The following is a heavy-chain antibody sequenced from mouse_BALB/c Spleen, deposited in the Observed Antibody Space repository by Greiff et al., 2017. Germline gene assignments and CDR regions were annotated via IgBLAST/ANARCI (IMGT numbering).Heavy chain of an antibody. CDR3: ARDRHYGSSYPDY. CDR1: GFTFSDYY. D-gene: IGHD1-1*01. CDR2: ISDGGSYT. J-gene: IGHJ2*01. V-gene: IGHV5-4*02. Sequence: EVKLMESGGGLVKPGGSLKLSCAASGFTFSDYYMYWVRQTPEKRLEWVATISDGGSYTYYPDSVKGRFTISRDNAKNNLYLQMSSLKSEDTAMYYCARDRHYGSSYPDYWGQGTTLTVSS.